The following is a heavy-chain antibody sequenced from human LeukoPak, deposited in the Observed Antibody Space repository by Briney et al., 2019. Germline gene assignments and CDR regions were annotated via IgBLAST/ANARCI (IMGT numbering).Heavy chain of an antibody. J-gene: IGHJ5*02. CDR1: GLTFSSYA. Sequence: PGGSLRLSCAASGLTFSSYAMSWVRQAPGKGLEWVSAISGSGGSTYYADSVKGRFTISRDNSKNTLYLQMNSLRAEDTAVYYCAKLGYCSGGSCYSAVHWFDPWGQGTLVTVSS. D-gene: IGHD2-15*01. V-gene: IGHV3-23*01. CDR2: ISGSGGST. CDR3: AKLGYCSGGSCYSAVHWFDP.